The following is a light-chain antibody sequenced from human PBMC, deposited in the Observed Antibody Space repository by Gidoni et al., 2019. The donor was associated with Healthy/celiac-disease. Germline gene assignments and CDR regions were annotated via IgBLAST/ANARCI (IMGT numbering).Light chain of an antibody. V-gene: IGKV3-20*01. J-gene: IGKJ3*01. Sequence: GTLSLSPGERATLSCRASQSVSSSYLAWYQQKPGQAPRLPIYGASSRATGIPDRFSGSGSGTDFTLTISRLEPEDFAVYYCQQYGSSPLAFGPGTKVDIK. CDR1: QSVSSSY. CDR2: GAS. CDR3: QQYGSSPLA.